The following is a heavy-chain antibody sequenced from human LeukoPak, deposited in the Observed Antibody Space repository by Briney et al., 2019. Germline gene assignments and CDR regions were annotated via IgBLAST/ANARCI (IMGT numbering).Heavy chain of an antibody. CDR3: ATSRTFDY. Sequence: GGSLRLSCAASGFTFSSYAMSWVRQAPGKGLVWVSRINSDGSSTSYADSVKGRFTISRDNTKNTLYLQMNSLRAEDTAMYYCATSRTFDYWGQGTLVTVSS. CDR2: INSDGSST. V-gene: IGHV3-74*01. CDR1: GFTFSSYA. D-gene: IGHD1-1*01. J-gene: IGHJ4*02.